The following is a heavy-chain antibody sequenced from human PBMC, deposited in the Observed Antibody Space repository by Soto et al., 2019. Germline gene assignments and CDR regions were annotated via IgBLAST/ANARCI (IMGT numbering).Heavy chain of an antibody. Sequence: SETLSLTCTVSGGSVSIGSHYCSWIRQPPGKGLEWIAYIYHSGSTDYNPSLKSRVSISVDLSKNQFSLRLDSVTAADTAVYYCARDRSDDLISFDAFEIWGSGRMVTVS. CDR1: GGSVSIGSHY. J-gene: IGHJ3*02. D-gene: IGHD2-21*01. V-gene: IGHV4-61*01. CDR2: IYHSGST. CDR3: ARDRSDDLISFDAFEI.